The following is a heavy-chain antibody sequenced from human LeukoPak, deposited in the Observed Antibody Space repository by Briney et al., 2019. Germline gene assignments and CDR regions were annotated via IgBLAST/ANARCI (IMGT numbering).Heavy chain of an antibody. CDR3: ARYCSSTSCRHFDY. J-gene: IGHJ4*02. V-gene: IGHV3-66*02. Sequence: GGSLRLSCAASGFTVSSNYMSWVRQAPGKGLEWVSVIYSGGGTYYADSVKGRFTISRDNSKNTLYLQMNSLRAEDTAVYYCARYCSSTSCRHFDYWGQGTLVTVSS. D-gene: IGHD2-2*01. CDR1: GFTVSSNY. CDR2: IYSGGGT.